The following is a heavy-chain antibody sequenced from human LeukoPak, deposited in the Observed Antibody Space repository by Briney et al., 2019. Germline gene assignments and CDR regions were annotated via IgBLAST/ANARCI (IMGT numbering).Heavy chain of an antibody. CDR1: GGSFSGYH. D-gene: IGHD3-22*01. CDR2: INHSGST. V-gene: IGHV4-34*01. CDR3: ARGQSPYYDSSGYYPRFDP. Sequence: SETLSLTCAIYGGSFSGYHWTWIRQPPGKGLEWIGEINHSGSTNYNPSLKSRVTISVDTSKNQFSLKLSSVTAADTAVYYCARGQSPYYDSSGYYPRFDPWGQGTLVTVSS. J-gene: IGHJ5*02.